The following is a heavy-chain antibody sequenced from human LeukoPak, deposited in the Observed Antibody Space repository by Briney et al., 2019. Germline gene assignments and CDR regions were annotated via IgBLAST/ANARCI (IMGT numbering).Heavy chain of an antibody. V-gene: IGHV3-21*01. CDR2: ISSSGSYI. CDR3: ARDLGATISPNAAYFDY. J-gene: IGHJ4*02. Sequence: GGSLRLSCAASGFTFSSYSMNWVRQAPGKGLEWVSSISSSGSYIYYADSVKGRFTISRDNAKNSLYLQMNSLRAEDTAVYYCARDLGATISPNAAYFDYWGQGTLVTVSS. D-gene: IGHD1-26*01. CDR1: GFTFSSYS.